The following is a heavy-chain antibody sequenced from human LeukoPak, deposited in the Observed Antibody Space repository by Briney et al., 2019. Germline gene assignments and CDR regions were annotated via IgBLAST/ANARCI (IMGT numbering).Heavy chain of an antibody. CDR1: GGSISSSSYY. CDR2: IYYSGST. Sequence: SETLSLTCTVSGGSISSSSYYWGWIRQPPGKGLEWIGSIYYSGSTYYNPSLKSRVTIPVDTSKNQFSLKLSSVTAADTAVYYCAREIWDTNTRFDPWGQGTLVTVSS. D-gene: IGHD5-18*01. CDR3: AREIWDTNTRFDP. J-gene: IGHJ5*02. V-gene: IGHV4-39*02.